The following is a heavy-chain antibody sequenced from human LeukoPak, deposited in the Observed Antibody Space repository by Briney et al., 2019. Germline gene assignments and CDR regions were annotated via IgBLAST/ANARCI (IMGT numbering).Heavy chain of an antibody. D-gene: IGHD2-2*01. CDR3: ASPGKLGYCSSTSCFDY. CDR1: GYTFTGYY. J-gene: IGHJ4*02. CDR2: INPNSGGT. Sequence: ASVKVSCKASGYTFTGYYMHWVRQAPGQGLEWMGWINPNSGGTNYAQKFQGRVTMTRDTSISTAYMELSSLRSEDTAVYYCASPGKLGYCSSTSCFDYWGQGTLVTVSS. V-gene: IGHV1-2*02.